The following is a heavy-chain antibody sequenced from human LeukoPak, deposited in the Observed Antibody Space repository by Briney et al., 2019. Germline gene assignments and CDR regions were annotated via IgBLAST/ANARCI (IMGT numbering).Heavy chain of an antibody. V-gene: IGHV3-15*01. CDR2: IKSKTNGGTT. CDR1: GFTFSNGW. D-gene: IGHD2-15*01. J-gene: IGHJ4*02. CDR3: TTEGGHLHSNPFDY. Sequence: PGGSLRLSCAASGFTFSNGWMSWVRQAPGKGLEWVGHIKSKTNGGTTDYAAPVKGRFSISRDDSRTTVYLQINSLKTEDTAVYYCTTEGGHLHSNPFDYWGQGTLVTVSS.